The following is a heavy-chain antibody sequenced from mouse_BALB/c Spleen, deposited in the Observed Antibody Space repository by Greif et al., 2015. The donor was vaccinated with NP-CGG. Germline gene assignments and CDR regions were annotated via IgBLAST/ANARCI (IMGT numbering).Heavy chain of an antibody. CDR1: GYTFTSYT. Sequence: VQLQQSGAELARPGASVKMSCKASGYTFTSYTMHWVKQRPGQGLEWIGYINPSSGYTNYNQKFKDKATLTADKSSSTAYMQLSSLTSEDSAVYYCARFYYGSSYEFAYWGQGTLVTVSA. CDR2: INPSSGYT. V-gene: IGHV1-4*01. J-gene: IGHJ3*01. D-gene: IGHD1-1*01. CDR3: ARFYYGSSYEFAY.